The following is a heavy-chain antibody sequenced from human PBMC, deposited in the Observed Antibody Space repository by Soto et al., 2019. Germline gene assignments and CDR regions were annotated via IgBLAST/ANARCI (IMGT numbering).Heavy chain of an antibody. J-gene: IGHJ4*02. V-gene: IGHV1-18*01. CDR3: AWRGGILTGAPFDS. D-gene: IGHD3-9*01. CDR1: GYTFTSYG. CDR2: ISAYNGDT. Sequence: QIHLVQSGAEVKRPGASVKVSCKASGYTFTSYGISWVRQAPGQGLEWMGWISAYNGDTNYTQKFRGRVTMATDTSTSTAHKELMSLRFDETAVYYCAWRGGILTGAPFDSWGQGTLVTVSS.